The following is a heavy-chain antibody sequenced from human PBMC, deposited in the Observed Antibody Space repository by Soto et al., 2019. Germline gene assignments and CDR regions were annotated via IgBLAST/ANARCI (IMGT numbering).Heavy chain of an antibody. CDR1: GFTFSSYA. CDR3: AREVSGQVVPDLGYYGMDV. Sequence: QVQLVESGGGVVQPGRSLRLSCAASGFTFSSYAMHWVRQAPGKGLEWVAVISYDGSNKYYADSVKGRFTISRDNSKNAMYLQMTSLRAEDTAVYYCAREVSGQVVPDLGYYGMDVWGQGTTVTVSS. V-gene: IGHV3-30-3*01. J-gene: IGHJ6*02. D-gene: IGHD2-15*01. CDR2: ISYDGSNK.